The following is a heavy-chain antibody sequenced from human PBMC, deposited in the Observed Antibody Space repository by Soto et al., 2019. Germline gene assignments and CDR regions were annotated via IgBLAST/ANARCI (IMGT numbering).Heavy chain of an antibody. V-gene: IGHV1-69*01. CDR3: ARYRLGSYSFDS. Sequence: QVQLVQSGAEVKKPGSSVKVSCKASGGVFRNYAINWVRQAPGQGLEWMGGIIPVFGTADYPQKFQGRVTITADESTTTAYMELTSLKTEDTAVYFCARYRLGSYSFDSWGQGTLVTVAS. J-gene: IGHJ5*01. CDR2: IIPVFGTA. D-gene: IGHD1-26*01. CDR1: GGVFRNYA.